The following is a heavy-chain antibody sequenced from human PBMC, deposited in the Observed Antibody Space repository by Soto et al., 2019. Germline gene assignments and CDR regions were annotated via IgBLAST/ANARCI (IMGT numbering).Heavy chain of an antibody. J-gene: IGHJ4*02. V-gene: IGHV3-49*03. CDR1: GFTFGDYA. CDR3: TRGRYSSSWDIEPYYFDY. CDR2: IRSKAYGGTT. D-gene: IGHD6-13*01. Sequence: GGSLRLSCTASGFTFGDYAMSWFRQAPGKGLEWVGFIRSKAYGGTTEYVASVKGRFTISRDDSKSIAYLQMNSLKTEDTAVYYCTRGRYSSSWDIEPYYFDYWGQGTLVTVSS.